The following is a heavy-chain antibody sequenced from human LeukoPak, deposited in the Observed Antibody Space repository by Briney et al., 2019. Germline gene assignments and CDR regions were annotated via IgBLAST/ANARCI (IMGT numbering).Heavy chain of an antibody. V-gene: IGHV5-10-1*01. J-gene: IGHJ6*04. CDR3: ARPNITSYYDSRGYDASDV. Sequence: AESFQSFCKGSGYSFTSYWNSWVRQMPGKGLEWMGRIDPSDSYNNYRPSFQGHVTISADKSISTAYLQWSSLKASDTAMYYCARPNITSYYDSRGYDASDVCHKVNTVTVSS. CDR1: GYSFTSYW. D-gene: IGHD3-22*01. CDR2: IDPSDSYN.